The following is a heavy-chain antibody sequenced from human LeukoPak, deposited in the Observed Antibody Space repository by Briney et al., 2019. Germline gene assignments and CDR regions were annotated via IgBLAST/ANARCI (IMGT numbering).Heavy chain of an antibody. CDR3: ARDRSGSSSVDDAFDI. J-gene: IGHJ3*02. V-gene: IGHV3-30*04. D-gene: IGHD1-26*01. CDR1: GFTFSSYA. Sequence: GGSLRLSCAASGFTFSSYAMHWGRQAPGRGLEWVAVISYDGSNKYYADSVKGRFTISRDNAKKSLFLEMNSLRVEDTAVYYCARDRSGSSSVDDAFDIWGQGIMVTVSS. CDR2: ISYDGSNK.